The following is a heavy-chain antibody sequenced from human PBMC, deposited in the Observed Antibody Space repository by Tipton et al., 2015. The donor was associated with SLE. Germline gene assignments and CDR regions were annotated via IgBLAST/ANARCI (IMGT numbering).Heavy chain of an antibody. CDR2: MSYTGVT. V-gene: IGHV4-39*07. J-gene: IGHJ3*01. D-gene: IGHD3-22*01. CDR1: GVNISGSGYL. Sequence: TLSLTCTVSGVNISGSGYLWGWIRQPPGQGLEWIGAMSYTGVTYYSPSLKSRVTISMDTSRNQFSLRLNSVTAADTAVYFCARDTDRGSSAYAGAFDFWGQGTVVTVSS. CDR3: ARDTDRGSSAYAGAFDF.